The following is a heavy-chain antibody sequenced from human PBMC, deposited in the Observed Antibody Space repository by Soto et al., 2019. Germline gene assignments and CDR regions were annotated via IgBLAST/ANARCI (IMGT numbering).Heavy chain of an antibody. Sequence: LRLSCAASGFTFSDYYMSWIRQAPGKGLEWVSYISSSSSYTNYADSVKGRFTISRDNAKNSLYLQMNSLRAEDTAVYYCARDSSNRGYYWFAPHFSHYGMDVWGQGTTVTVSS. J-gene: IGHJ6*02. D-gene: IGHD3-3*01. CDR1: GFTFSDYY. CDR3: ARDSSNRGYYWFAPHFSHYGMDV. V-gene: IGHV3-11*06. CDR2: ISSSSSYT.